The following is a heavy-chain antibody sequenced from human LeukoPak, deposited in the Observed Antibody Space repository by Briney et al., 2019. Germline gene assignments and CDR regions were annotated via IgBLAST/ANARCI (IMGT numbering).Heavy chain of an antibody. J-gene: IGHJ4*02. CDR2: INPNSGGT. CDR3: ARDNISGDYGVGY. D-gene: IGHD4-17*01. V-gene: IGHV1-2*02. CDR1: GYTFIGYY. Sequence: GASVKVSCKASGYTFIGYYMHWVRQAPGQGLEWMGWINPNSGGTNYAQKFQGRVTMTRDTSISTAYMELSRLRSDDTAVYYCARDNISGDYGVGYWGQGTQVTVSS.